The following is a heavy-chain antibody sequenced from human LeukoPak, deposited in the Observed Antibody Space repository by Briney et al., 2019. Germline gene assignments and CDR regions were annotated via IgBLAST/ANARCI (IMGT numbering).Heavy chain of an antibody. Sequence: SETLSLTCTVSGGSISSGSYYWSWIRQPAGKGLEWIGRIYTSGSTNYNPSLKSRVTISVDTSKNQFSLKLSSVTAADTAVYYCTRDRDESSGYTLDWGQGTLVTVSS. CDR3: TRDRDESSGYTLD. J-gene: IGHJ1*01. CDR1: GGSISSGSYY. D-gene: IGHD3-22*01. CDR2: IYTSGST. V-gene: IGHV4-61*02.